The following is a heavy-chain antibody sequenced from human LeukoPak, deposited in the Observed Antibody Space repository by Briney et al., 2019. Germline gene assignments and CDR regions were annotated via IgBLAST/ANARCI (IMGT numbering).Heavy chain of an antibody. V-gene: IGHV1-46*01. CDR3: ARTAARRFDY. CDR1: GYTFPSYF. Sequence: EASVTVSCKASGYTFPSYFMHWVRQAPGQGLEWMGIINPTGGSTTYAQKFQGRVTMTRDTSTSTVYMELSSLRSDDTAVYYCARTAARRFDYWAREPWSPSPQ. D-gene: IGHD6-6*01. CDR2: INPTGGST. J-gene: IGHJ4*02.